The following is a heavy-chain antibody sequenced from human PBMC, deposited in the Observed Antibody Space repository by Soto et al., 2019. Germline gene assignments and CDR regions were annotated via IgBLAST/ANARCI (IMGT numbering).Heavy chain of an antibody. CDR2: MFYSGST. J-gene: IGHJ4*01. CDR1: GGSISSGGYY. V-gene: IGHV4-61*08. CDR3: AGDSRGLGYDFGPLDY. Sequence: PSETLSLTCTVSGGSISSGGYYWSWIRQHPGKGLEWIGYMFYSGSTSYNPSLQSRVTISVDTSRSQFSLKLNSLTAADTAVYYCAGDSRGLGYDFGPLDYWGHGILVTVSS. D-gene: IGHD5-12*01.